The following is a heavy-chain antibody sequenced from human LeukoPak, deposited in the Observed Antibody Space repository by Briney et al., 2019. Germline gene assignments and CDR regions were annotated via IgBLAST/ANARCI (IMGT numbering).Heavy chain of an antibody. V-gene: IGHV4-4*07. CDR1: GGSISSYY. D-gene: IGHD3-16*01. Sequence: PSETLSLTCTVSGGSISSYYWSWIRQPAGKGLEWIGRIYTSGSTNYNPSLKSRVTMSVDTSKNQFSLKLSSVTAADTAVYYCARSRDYVSPWAYFDYWGQGTLVTVSS. J-gene: IGHJ4*02. CDR3: ARSRDYVSPWAYFDY. CDR2: IYTSGST.